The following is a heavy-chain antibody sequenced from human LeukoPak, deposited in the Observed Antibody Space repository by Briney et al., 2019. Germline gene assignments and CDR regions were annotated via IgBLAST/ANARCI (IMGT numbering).Heavy chain of an antibody. J-gene: IGHJ4*02. CDR2: LRSSSET. CDR1: GFIFSQYS. Sequence: GGSLRLSCAASGFIFSQYSMNWVRQAPGKGLEWVSHLRSSSETFYADSVKGRFTISRDNARNSLYLQMHSLRAEDTAVYYCARAPLSGNSYSGSYYPDYWGQGTLVTVSS. V-gene: IGHV3-48*01. D-gene: IGHD1-26*01. CDR3: ARAPLSGNSYSGSYYPDY.